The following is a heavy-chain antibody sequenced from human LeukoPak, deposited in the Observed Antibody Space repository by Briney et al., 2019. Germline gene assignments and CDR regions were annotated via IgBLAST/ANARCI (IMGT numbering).Heavy chain of an antibody. CDR2: INHSGST. V-gene: IGHV4-34*01. CDR3: ARALSADAFDI. J-gene: IGHJ3*02. CDR1: GGSFSGYY. Sequence: SETLSLTCAVYGGSFSGYYWSWIRQPPGKGLEWIGEINHSGSTNYNPSLKSRVTISVDTSKNQFSLKLSSVTAADTAVYYCARALSADAFDIWGQGTMVTVSS.